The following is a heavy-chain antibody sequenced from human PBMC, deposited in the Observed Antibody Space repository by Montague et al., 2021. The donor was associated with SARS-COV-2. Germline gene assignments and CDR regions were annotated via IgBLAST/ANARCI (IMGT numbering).Heavy chain of an antibody. V-gene: IGHV4-39*01. CDR2: SYYSGTT. J-gene: IGHJ3*02. Sequence: SETLSLTCTVSGDSFNSPKYYCAWLRQPPGKGLEWIGSSYYSGTTYGNPSLRSQVTISVDTSKTQFSLKMNSVTAADTAVYYCARGSYGSGSYHAFDIWSQGTVVAVSS. CDR1: GDSFNSPKYY. CDR3: ARGSYGSGSYHAFDI. D-gene: IGHD3-10*01.